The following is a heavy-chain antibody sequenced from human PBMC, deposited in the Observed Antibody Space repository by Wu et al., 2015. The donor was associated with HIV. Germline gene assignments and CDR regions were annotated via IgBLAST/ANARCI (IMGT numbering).Heavy chain of an antibody. D-gene: IGHD4-23*01. CDR3: ARNLRDYGGNSVYAFDI. V-gene: IGHV1-2*02. Sequence: VSCKASGYTFTGYYMHWVRQAPGQGLEWMGWINPNSGGTNYAQKFQGRVTMTRDTPISTAYMELSRLRSDDTAVYYCARNLRDYGGNSVYAFDIWGQGTMVTVSS. CDR2: INPNSGGT. CDR1: GYTFTGYY. J-gene: IGHJ3*02.